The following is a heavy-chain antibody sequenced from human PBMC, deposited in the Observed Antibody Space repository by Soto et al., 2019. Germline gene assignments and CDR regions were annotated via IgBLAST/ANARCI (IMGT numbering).Heavy chain of an antibody. J-gene: IGHJ5*01. Sequence: PSQTLSLTCAISGDSVSSSSVTWNWIGQSPSRGLEWLGRTYYRSKWYNDYAESVKSRITINPDTSKNQFSLHLNSVTPEDTAVYYCVRLIGNSWLDFWGQGTLVTVYS. CDR3: VRLIGNSWLDF. V-gene: IGHV6-1*01. CDR1: GDSVSSSSVT. D-gene: IGHD5-12*01. CDR2: TYYRSKWYN.